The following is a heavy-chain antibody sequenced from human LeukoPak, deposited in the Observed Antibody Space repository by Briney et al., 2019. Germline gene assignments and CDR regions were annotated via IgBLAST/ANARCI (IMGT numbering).Heavy chain of an antibody. CDR3: ARDQGIGGVDY. CDR2: IYYSGST. Sequence: SQTLSLTCTVSGGSISSGGYYWSWIRQPPGKGLEWIGYIYYSGSTNYNPSLKSRVTISVGTSKNQFSLKLSSVTAADTAVYYCARDQGIGGVDYWGQGTMVTVSS. V-gene: IGHV4-61*08. D-gene: IGHD3-16*01. J-gene: IGHJ3*01. CDR1: GGSISSGGYY.